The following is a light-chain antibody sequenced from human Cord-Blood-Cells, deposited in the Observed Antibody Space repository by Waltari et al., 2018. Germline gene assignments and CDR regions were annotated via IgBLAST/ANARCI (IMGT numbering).Light chain of an antibody. V-gene: IGKV3-11*01. CDR3: QQRSNWPPLT. J-gene: IGKJ4*01. CDR1: QSVSSY. CDR2: DAS. Sequence: EIVLTQSPATLSLSPGERATLSCRASQSVSSYLAWYQQKPGQAPRLLIYDASNSATGIPARFSGSGSGTDFTLTISSRDPEDFAVYYCQQRSNWPPLTFGGGTKVEIK.